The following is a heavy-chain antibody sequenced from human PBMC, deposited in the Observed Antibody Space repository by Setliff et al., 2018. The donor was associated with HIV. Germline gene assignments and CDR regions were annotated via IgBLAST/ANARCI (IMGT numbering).Heavy chain of an antibody. V-gene: IGHV4-39*02. CDR1: DGSTDSGSYY. CDR3: ARDGGSSGWYFVLGYSDY. D-gene: IGHD6-19*01. Sequence: PSETLSLTCTVSDGSTDSGSYYWAWIRQSPGKGLEWIGSMYYTGSTYYNPSLKSRVTISIDTSKNQFSLKLNSVTAADTAMYYCARDGGSSGWYFVLGYSDYWGPGTLVTVSS. J-gene: IGHJ4*02. CDR2: MYYTGST.